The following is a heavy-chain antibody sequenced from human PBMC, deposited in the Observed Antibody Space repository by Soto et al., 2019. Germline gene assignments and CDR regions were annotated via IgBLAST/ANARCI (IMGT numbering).Heavy chain of an antibody. V-gene: IGHV3-9*01. Sequence: PGGSLRLSCAASGFTFDDYAMHWVRQAPGKGLEWVSGISWNSGSIGYADSVKGRFTISRDNAKNSLYLQMNSLRAEDTALYYCAKDKGSYRLQNGMDVWGQGTTVTVSS. D-gene: IGHD1-26*01. CDR2: ISWNSGSI. J-gene: IGHJ6*02. CDR3: AKDKGSYRLQNGMDV. CDR1: GFTFDDYA.